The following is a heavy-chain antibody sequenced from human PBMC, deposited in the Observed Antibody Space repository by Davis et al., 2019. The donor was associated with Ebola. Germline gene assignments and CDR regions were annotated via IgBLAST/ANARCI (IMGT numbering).Heavy chain of an antibody. Sequence: PGGSLRLSCAASGFTFSSYGMHWVRQAPGKGLEWVACIRYEGSNKYDADSVKGRFTISRDNAENSVFLQMDSLRDEDTAVYFCARGSGCDGDCYPGLDALDVWGQGTKVTVSS. CDR2: IRYEGSNK. CDR3: ARGSGCDGDCYPGLDALDV. CDR1: GFTFSSYG. J-gene: IGHJ3*01. V-gene: IGHV3-30*02. D-gene: IGHD2-21*02.